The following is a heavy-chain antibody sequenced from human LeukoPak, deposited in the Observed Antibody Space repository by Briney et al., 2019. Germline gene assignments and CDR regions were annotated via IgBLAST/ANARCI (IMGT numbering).Heavy chain of an antibody. V-gene: IGHV3-33*01. CDR3: ARDSSSGIDY. D-gene: IGHD6-13*01. Sequence: PGMSLRLSCAAYGFTFSSYGMLWLRQAPGKGLEGVAVIWYDGSNKYYVDSVKGRFTISRDNSKNTLYLQTNSLRAEDTAVYCCARDSSSGIDYWGQGNLVTVSS. J-gene: IGHJ4*02. CDR1: GFTFSSYG. CDR2: IWYDGSNK.